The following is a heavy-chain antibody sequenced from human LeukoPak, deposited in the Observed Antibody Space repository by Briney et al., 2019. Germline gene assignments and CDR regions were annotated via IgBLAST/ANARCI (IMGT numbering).Heavy chain of an antibody. CDR1: GGSFSGYY. Sequence: SETLSLTCAVYGGSFSGYYWSWIRQHPGKGLEWIGYIYYSGSTYYNPSLKSRVTISVDTSKNQFSLKLSSVTAADTAVYYCARGGEPIDYWGQGTLVTVSS. CDR3: ARGGEPIDY. CDR2: IYYSGST. D-gene: IGHD3-3*01. J-gene: IGHJ4*02. V-gene: IGHV4-31*11.